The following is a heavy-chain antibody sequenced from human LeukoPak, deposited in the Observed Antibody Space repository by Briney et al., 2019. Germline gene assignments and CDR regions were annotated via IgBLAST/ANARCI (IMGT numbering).Heavy chain of an antibody. J-gene: IGHJ6*02. CDR1: GFTFSNAW. CDR3: ARDRWELLSNSYHYCGLDV. V-gene: IGHV3-7*01. Sequence: GGSLRLSCAASGFTFSNAWMNWVRQAPGKGLEWVANIKQDGSEECYVDSVKGRFTISRDNAKNSLYLQMNSLRAEDTAVYYCARDRWELLSNSYHYCGLDVWGQGTTVTVSS. D-gene: IGHD2-15*01. CDR2: IKQDGSEE.